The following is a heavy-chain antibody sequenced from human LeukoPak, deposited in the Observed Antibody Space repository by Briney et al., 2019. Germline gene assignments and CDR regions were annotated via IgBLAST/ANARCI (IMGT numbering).Heavy chain of an antibody. CDR3: ARHCSGGSCSVADDAFDI. CDR2: INHSGST. Sequence: SETLSLTCAVHGGSFSGYYWSWIRQPPGKGLEWIGEINHSGSTNYNPSLKSRVTFSVDTSKNQFSLKLSSVTAADTAVYYCARHCSGGSCSVADDAFDIWGQGTMVTVSS. D-gene: IGHD2-15*01. V-gene: IGHV4-34*01. CDR1: GGSFSGYY. J-gene: IGHJ3*02.